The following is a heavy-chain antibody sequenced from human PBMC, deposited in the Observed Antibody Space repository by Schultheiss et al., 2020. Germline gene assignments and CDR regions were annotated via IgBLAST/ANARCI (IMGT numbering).Heavy chain of an antibody. D-gene: IGHD4-11*01. J-gene: IGHJ6*02. CDR2: IYHSGTT. V-gene: IGHV4-4*02. CDR1: GGSISSSNW. Sequence: SETLSLTCAVSGGSISSSNWWSWVRQPPGKGLEWIGEIYHSGTTYYNPSLKSRVTISVDTSKNQFSLKLSSVTAADTAVYYCARRALQGYYYYGMDVWGQGTTVTVYS. CDR3: ARRALQGYYYYGMDV.